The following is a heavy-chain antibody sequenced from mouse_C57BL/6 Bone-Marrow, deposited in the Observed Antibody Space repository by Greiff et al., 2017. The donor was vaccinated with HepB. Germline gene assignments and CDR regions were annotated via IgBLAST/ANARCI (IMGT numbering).Heavy chain of an antibody. CDR2: INPNNGGT. CDR1: GYTFTDYS. V-gene: IGHV1-26*01. J-gene: IGHJ3*01. D-gene: IGHD3-2*02. CDR3: ASAGAAQALRFAY. Sequence: VQLQQSGPELVKPGASVKISCKASGYTFTDYSMNWVKQSHGKSLEWIGDINPNNGGTSYNQKFKGKATLTVDKSSSTDDMELRSLTSEDSAVYYCASAGAAQALRFAYWGQGTLVTVSA.